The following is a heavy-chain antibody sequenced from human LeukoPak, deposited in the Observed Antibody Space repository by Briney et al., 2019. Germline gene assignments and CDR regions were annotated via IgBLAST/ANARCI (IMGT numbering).Heavy chain of an antibody. D-gene: IGHD1-26*01. CDR2: VYYSGST. CDR3: ARGPGSGTYWAFDY. V-gene: IGHV4-59*01. CDR1: GGSISSYY. Sequence: SETLSLTCTVSGGSISSYYWSWIRQPPGKGLEWIGYVYYSGSTSYNPSLKSRVTISDDTSKNQFSLKLSSVTAADAAVYYCARGPGSGTYWAFDYWGQGTLVTVSS. J-gene: IGHJ4*02.